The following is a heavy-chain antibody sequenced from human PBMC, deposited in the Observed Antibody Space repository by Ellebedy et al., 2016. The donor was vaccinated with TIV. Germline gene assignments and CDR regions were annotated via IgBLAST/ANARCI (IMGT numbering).Heavy chain of an antibody. Sequence: SETLSLTCTVSGGSISSYYWSWIRQPPGKGLEWIGYIYYSGSTNYNPSLKSRVTISVDTSKNQFSLKLSSVTAADTAVYYCARDSSIRTGYYYYYYYGMDVWGQGTTVTVSS. D-gene: IGHD3/OR15-3a*01. CDR3: ARDSSIRTGYYYYYYYGMDV. CDR1: GGSISSYY. CDR2: IYYSGST. V-gene: IGHV4-59*12. J-gene: IGHJ6*02.